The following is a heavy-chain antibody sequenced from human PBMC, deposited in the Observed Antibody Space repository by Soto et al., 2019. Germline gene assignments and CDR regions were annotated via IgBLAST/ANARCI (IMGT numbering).Heavy chain of an antibody. V-gene: IGHV4-30-2*01. CDR1: GGSISSGGYS. CDR3: ARGISVKNDAFDI. D-gene: IGHD3-16*02. Sequence: ASETLSLTCAVSGGSISSGGYSWSWIRQPPGKGLEWIGYIYHSGSTYYNPSLKSRVTISVDRSKNQFSLKLSSVTAADTAVYYCARGISVKNDAFDIWGQGTMVTVSS. CDR2: IYHSGST. J-gene: IGHJ3*02.